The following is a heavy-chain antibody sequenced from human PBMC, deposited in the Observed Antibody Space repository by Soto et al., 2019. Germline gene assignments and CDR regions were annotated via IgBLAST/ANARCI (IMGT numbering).Heavy chain of an antibody. D-gene: IGHD3-3*01. CDR1: GGSISSGGYY. CDR2: IYYSGST. J-gene: IGHJ6*02. V-gene: IGHV4-31*03. Sequence: QVQLQESGPGLVKPSQTLSLTCTVSGGSISSGGYYWSWIRQHPGKGLEWIGYIYYSGSTYYNPSLKSRVTISVDTSKNQFSLKLSSVTAADTAVYYCARDHVLRFLEGDRAYYYCGMDVWGQGTTVTVSS. CDR3: ARDHVLRFLEGDRAYYYCGMDV.